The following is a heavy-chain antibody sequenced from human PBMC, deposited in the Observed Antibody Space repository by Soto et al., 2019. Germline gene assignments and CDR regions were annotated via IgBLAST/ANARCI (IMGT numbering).Heavy chain of an antibody. J-gene: IGHJ6*02. CDR3: AAHFHWGPYNYYYGMDV. D-gene: IGHD7-27*01. CDR2: IIPMFGTA. CDR1: GGTFSSYA. V-gene: IGHV1-69*12. Sequence: QVQLVQSGAEVKKPGSSVKVSCKASGGTFSSYAISWVRQAPGQGLEWMGGIIPMFGTADYAQKFQGRVTITAAESTSTAYMELSSLRSEDTAVDYCAAHFHWGPYNYYYGMDVWGQGTTVTVSS.